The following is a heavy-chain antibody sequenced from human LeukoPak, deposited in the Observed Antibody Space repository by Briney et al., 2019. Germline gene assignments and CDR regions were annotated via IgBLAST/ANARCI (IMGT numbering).Heavy chain of an antibody. CDR2: IYTSGST. Sequence: SETLSLTCTVSGGSISSGSYYWSWIRQPAGKGLEWIGRIYTSGSTNYNPSLKSRVTISVDTSKNQFSLKLSSVTAADTAVYYCAREVRRWLQTYYYYYYMDVWGKGTTVTISS. CDR3: AREVRRWLQTYYYYYYMDV. D-gene: IGHD5-24*01. J-gene: IGHJ6*03. V-gene: IGHV4-61*02. CDR1: GGSISSGSYY.